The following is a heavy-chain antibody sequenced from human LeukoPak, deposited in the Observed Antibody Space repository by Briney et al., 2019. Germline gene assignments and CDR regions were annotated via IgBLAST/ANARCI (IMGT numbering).Heavy chain of an antibody. J-gene: IGHJ4*02. CDR1: GFTFSSYG. V-gene: IGHV3-30*03. Sequence: GRSLRLSCAASGFTFSSYGMHWVRQAPGKGLEWVAVISYDGSNKYYADSVKGRFTISRDNSKNTLYLQMNSLRAEDTAVYYCARGYDILTGYPYYFDYWGQGTLVTVSS. D-gene: IGHD3-9*01. CDR2: ISYDGSNK. CDR3: ARGYDILTGYPYYFDY.